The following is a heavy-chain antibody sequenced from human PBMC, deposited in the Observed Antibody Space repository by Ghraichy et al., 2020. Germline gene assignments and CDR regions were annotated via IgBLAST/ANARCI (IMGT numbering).Heavy chain of an antibody. CDR2: IYTSGST. V-gene: IGHV4-61*02. D-gene: IGHD3-3*01. CDR1: GGSISSGSYY. Sequence: SETLSLTCAVSGGSISSGSYYWSWIRQPAGKGLEWIGRIYTSGSTNYNPSLKSRVTISVDTSKNQFSLKLSSVTAADTAVYYCARVPTIFGVATYFDYWGRGTLVTVSS. J-gene: IGHJ4*02. CDR3: ARVPTIFGVATYFDY.